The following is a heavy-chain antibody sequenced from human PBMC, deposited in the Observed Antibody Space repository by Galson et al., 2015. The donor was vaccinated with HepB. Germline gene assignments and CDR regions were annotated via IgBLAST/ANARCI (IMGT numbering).Heavy chain of an antibody. CDR1: GGTFSSYA. CDR3: ARDALRPQITVIRGDGYYFDS. J-gene: IGHJ4*02. Sequence: SVKVSCKASGGTFSSYAISWVRQAPGQGLEWMGKIIPILGTANYAQKFQGRITITADKFTSTSYMELSSLSSEDTAVYYCARDALRPQITVIRGDGYYFDSWGQGTLVTVSS. V-gene: IGHV1-69*04. D-gene: IGHD3-10*01. CDR2: IIPILGTA.